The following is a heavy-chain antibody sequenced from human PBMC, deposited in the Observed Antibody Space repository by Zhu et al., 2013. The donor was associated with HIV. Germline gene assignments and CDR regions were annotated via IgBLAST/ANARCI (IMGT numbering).Heavy chain of an antibody. J-gene: IGHJ3*02. Sequence: VQLVQSGAEVKKPGASVKVSCKASGYTFTGYYMHWVRQAPGQGLEWMGWINPNSGGTNYAQKFQGRVTMTRDTSISTAYMELSRLRSDDTAVYYCARDLGDSSGYPHDAFDIWGQGTMVTVSS. CDR2: INPNSGGT. CDR1: GYTFTGYY. CDR3: ARDLGDSSGYPHDAFDI. D-gene: IGHD3-22*01. V-gene: IGHV1-2*02.